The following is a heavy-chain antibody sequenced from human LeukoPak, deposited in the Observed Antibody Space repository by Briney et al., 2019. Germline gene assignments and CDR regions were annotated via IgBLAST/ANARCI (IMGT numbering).Heavy chain of an antibody. CDR2: INPSGGST. Sequence: AXVKVSCKASGYTFTSYYMHWVRQAPGQGLEWMGIINPSGGSTSYAQKFQGRVTMTRDTSTSTVYMELSSLRSEDTAVYYCARDKRRLLAARPFGAFDIWGQGTMVTVSS. CDR1: GYTFTSYY. D-gene: IGHD6-6*01. V-gene: IGHV1-46*03. J-gene: IGHJ3*02. CDR3: ARDKRRLLAARPFGAFDI.